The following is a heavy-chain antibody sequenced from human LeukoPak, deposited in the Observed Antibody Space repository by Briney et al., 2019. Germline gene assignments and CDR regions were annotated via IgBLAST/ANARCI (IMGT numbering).Heavy chain of an antibody. D-gene: IGHD3-10*01. V-gene: IGHV4-38-2*01. CDR2: IHYSGST. Sequence: SETLSLTCVVSGYSISSGYHWGWIRQSPEKGLEWIGGIHYSGSTNYNPSLKSRVTISVDTSKNQFSLKLSSVTAADTAVYYCARVGRITMVRGVLYYFDYWGQGTLVTVSS. CDR1: GYSISSGYH. CDR3: ARVGRITMVRGVLYYFDY. J-gene: IGHJ4*02.